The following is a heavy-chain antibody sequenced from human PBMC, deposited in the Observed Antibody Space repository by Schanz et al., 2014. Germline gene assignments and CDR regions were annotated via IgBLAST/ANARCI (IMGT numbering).Heavy chain of an antibody. CDR3: ARDGVAATTDFEY. V-gene: IGHV3-21*06. CDR2: LSFDSRHI. Sequence: VQLVESGGGVVKPGGSLRLSCTASGFSFDSYNMNWVRQSPGKGLEWVAFLSFDSRHIYYADSVKGRFTISRDNAKCSLHLQMNSLRADDTAVYYCARDGVAATTDFEYWGQGALVTVSS. CDR1: GFSFDSYN. D-gene: IGHD1-1*01. J-gene: IGHJ4*02.